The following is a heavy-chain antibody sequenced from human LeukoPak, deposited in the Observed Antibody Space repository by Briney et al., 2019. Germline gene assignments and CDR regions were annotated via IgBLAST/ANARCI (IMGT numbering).Heavy chain of an antibody. Sequence: PGGSLRLSCAASGFTFSDYYMSWIRQAPGKGLEWVSYISSSGSTIYYADSVKGRFTISRDNAKNSLYLQMNSLRAEDTAVYYCARSDYYDSSGYWNRDAFDIWGQGTMVTVSS. D-gene: IGHD3-22*01. CDR2: ISSSGSTI. J-gene: IGHJ3*02. CDR3: ARSDYYDSSGYWNRDAFDI. CDR1: GFTFSDYY. V-gene: IGHV3-11*01.